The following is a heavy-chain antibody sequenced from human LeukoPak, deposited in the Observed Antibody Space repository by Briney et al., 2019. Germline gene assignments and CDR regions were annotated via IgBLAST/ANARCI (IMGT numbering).Heavy chain of an antibody. CDR3: ARVWDFWSGLTPNYYYGMDV. J-gene: IGHJ6*02. D-gene: IGHD3-3*01. CDR2: IYYSGST. V-gene: IGHV4-59*01. CDR1: GGSISSYY. Sequence: PSETLSLTCTVSGGSISSYYWSWSRQPPGKGLEWIGYIYYSGSTNYNPSLKSRVTISVDTSKNQFSLKLSSVTAADTAVYYCARVWDFWSGLTPNYYYGMDVWGQGTTVTVSS.